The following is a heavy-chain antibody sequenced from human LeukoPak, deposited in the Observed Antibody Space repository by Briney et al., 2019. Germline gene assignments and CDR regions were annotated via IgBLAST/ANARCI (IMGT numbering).Heavy chain of an antibody. CDR1: GYTFTSYG. CDR2: INGGNGDA. D-gene: IGHD3-22*01. CDR3: ARVPLSDSSGHYYPH. V-gene: IGHV1-3*01. Sequence: ASVKVSCKTSGYTFTSYGMDWVRQAPGQRLEWMGWINGGNGDAKYSQKFQGRVTIIRDTSASTAYMELSSLRSEDTAVYYCARVPLSDSSGHYYPHWGQGTLVTVSS. J-gene: IGHJ1*01.